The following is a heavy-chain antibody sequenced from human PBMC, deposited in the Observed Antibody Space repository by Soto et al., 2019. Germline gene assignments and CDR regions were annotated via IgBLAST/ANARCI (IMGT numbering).Heavy chain of an antibody. V-gene: IGHV1-2*02. CDR1: GYTFTGYY. CDR2: INPNSGGT. D-gene: IGHD3-10*01. J-gene: IGHJ5*02. CDR3: ARKVVRGVIISEWNWFDP. Sequence: ASVKVSCKASGYTFTGYYMHWVRQAPGQGLEWMGWINPNSGGTNYAQKFQGRVTMTRDTSISTAYMELSRLRSDDTAVYYCARKVVRGVIISEWNWFDPWGQGTRVTVSS.